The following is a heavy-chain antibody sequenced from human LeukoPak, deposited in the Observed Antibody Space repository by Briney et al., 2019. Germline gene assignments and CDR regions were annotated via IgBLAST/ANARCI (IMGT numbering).Heavy chain of an antibody. Sequence: GGSLRLSCAASGFTFSRYSMNWVRQAPGKGLEWVSYISSSSSTIYYADSVKGRFTISRDNSKNTLYLQMNSLRVEDTAVYYCARDRAGGYDVFDYWGQGTLVTVSS. CDR3: ARDRAGGYDVFDY. D-gene: IGHD5-12*01. V-gene: IGHV3-48*01. CDR1: GFTFSRYS. CDR2: ISSSSSTI. J-gene: IGHJ4*02.